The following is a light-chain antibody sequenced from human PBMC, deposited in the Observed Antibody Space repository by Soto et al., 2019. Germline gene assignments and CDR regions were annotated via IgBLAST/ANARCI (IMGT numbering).Light chain of an antibody. CDR1: RGVRDD. V-gene: IGKV1-6*01. Sequence: IQMTQSPSSLSASVGDRVTITCRASRGVRDDVGWYQQKPGKAPKLLIYSASTLQSGVPSRFSGSGSGTDFTLTISGLQSEDFATYYCLQESNYPLTFGGGTKVEIK. J-gene: IGKJ4*01. CDR3: LQESNYPLT. CDR2: SAS.